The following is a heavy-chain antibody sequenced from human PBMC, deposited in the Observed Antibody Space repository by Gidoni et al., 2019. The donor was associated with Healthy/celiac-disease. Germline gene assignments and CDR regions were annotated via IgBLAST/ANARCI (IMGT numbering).Heavy chain of an antibody. CDR3: ARDWSCLMTPHLILFDP. CDR2: INAVTGNT. CDR1: GHTFTSYA. Sequence: QVQLAQSGAEVKKPGASVKVSCKASGHTFTSYAMHWVRQAAGQRREWLGWINAVTGNTKYSQKFQGRVTITRDTSASTAYMELSSLRSEDTAVYYCARDWSCLMTPHLILFDPWGQGTLVTVSS. J-gene: IGHJ5*02. D-gene: IGHD1-26*01. V-gene: IGHV1-3*01.